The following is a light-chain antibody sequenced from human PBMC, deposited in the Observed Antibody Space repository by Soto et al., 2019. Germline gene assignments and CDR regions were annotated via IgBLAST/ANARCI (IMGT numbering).Light chain of an antibody. CDR2: KAS. CDR3: QQYSDHWT. CDR1: RSIINW. Sequence: DIQLTQSPSTLSASVGDRVTITCRASRSIINWLAWYQQKSGKGPKLLIYKASNLHTVVPSRFSGSGYGTEFTITSSSLQPDDVASYYCQQYSDHWTFGQGTKVEIK. V-gene: IGKV1-5*03. J-gene: IGKJ1*01.